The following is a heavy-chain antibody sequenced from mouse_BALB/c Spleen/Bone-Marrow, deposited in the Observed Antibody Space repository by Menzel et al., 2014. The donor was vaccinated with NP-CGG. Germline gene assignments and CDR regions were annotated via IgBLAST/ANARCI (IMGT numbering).Heavy chain of an antibody. CDR3: VRDYDYDY. V-gene: IGHV5-6*01. CDR2: ISNGGNCT. D-gene: IGHD2-4*01. Sequence: EVQLQQSGGGLVKPGGSLKLSCAASGFTFSSYGVSWVRQTPEKRLEWVATISNGGNCTYYPDSVKGRFTISRDNAKNNLYLQMSSLKSEDTAMYYCVRDYDYDYWGQGTTLTVSS. CDR1: GFTFSSYG. J-gene: IGHJ2*01.